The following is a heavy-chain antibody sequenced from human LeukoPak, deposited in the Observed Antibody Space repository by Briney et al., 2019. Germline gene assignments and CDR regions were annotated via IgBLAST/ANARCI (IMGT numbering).Heavy chain of an antibody. D-gene: IGHD2-15*01. CDR3: ASRYCSGGSCYLFDP. CDR2: MNPNSGNT. CDR1: VYTFTSYD. J-gene: IGHJ5*02. Sequence: ASVKVSCKASVYTFTSYDINWVRQATGQGLEWMGWMNPNSGNTGYAQKFQGRVTMTRNTSISTAYMELSSLRSEDTAVYYCASRYCSGGSCYLFDPWGQGTLVTVSS. V-gene: IGHV1-8*01.